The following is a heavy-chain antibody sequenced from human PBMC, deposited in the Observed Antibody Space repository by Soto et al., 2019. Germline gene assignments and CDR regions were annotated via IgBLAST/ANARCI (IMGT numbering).Heavy chain of an antibody. Sequence: ETLSLTCTVSSGSISSSSYYWSWIRQPPGKGLECIGYIYYSGSTKYNPSLKSRVTVSVDTSKNQFSLKLSSVTAADTAVYYCARVGRGSGWFDSWGQGTLVTVSS. V-gene: IGHV4-61*01. CDR2: IYYSGST. CDR3: ARVGRGSGWFDS. D-gene: IGHD1-26*01. CDR1: SGSISSSSYY. J-gene: IGHJ5*01.